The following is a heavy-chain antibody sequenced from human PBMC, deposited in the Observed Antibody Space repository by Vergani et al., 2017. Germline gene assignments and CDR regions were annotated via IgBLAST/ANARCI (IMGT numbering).Heavy chain of an antibody. Sequence: EVRLLESGGALVQPGKSLRLSCTTSGFTFGDYAMAWVRQAPGKGLEWVSTISLTGQNTHYADSVRGRFTISRDNSKNTLYLQMNSLTVDDTAFYYCTTDVGVIIFDYWGPGTLVTVSS. V-gene: IGHV3-23*01. CDR3: TTDVGVIIFDY. CDR2: ISLTGQNT. CDR1: GFTFGDYA. D-gene: IGHD3-10*01. J-gene: IGHJ4*02.